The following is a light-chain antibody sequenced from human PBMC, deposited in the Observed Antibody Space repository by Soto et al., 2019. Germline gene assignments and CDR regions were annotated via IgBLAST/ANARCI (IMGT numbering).Light chain of an antibody. J-gene: IGKJ4*01. V-gene: IGKV3D-15*01. CDR2: GAS. Sequence: EIVLTQSPGTLSLSPGERATLSCRASQSVGKYLAWYQQKPGQAPRLLIYGASTRATGIPDRFSGSGSGTDFTLTISSLQSEDFAVYYCQQYNTWLTFGGGTKVEIK. CDR1: QSVGKY. CDR3: QQYNTWLT.